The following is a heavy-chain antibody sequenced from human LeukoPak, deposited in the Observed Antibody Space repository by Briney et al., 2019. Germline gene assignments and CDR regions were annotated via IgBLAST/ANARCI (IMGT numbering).Heavy chain of an antibody. V-gene: IGHV1-46*01. CDR3: ARDRGEYSSSSDSGEFDY. Sequence: ASVKVSCKASGYTFTSYYMNWVRQAPGQGLEWMGIINPSGGSTSYAQKFQGRVTMTRDTSTSTVYMELSSLRSEDTAVYYCARDRGEYSSSSDSGEFDYWGQGTLVTVSS. J-gene: IGHJ4*02. D-gene: IGHD6-6*01. CDR1: GYTFTSYY. CDR2: INPSGGST.